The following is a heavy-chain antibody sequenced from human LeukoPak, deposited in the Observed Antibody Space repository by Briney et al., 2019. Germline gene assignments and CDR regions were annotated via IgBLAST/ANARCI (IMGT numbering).Heavy chain of an antibody. CDR3: AKGGAYCGGDCPMYYFDY. J-gene: IGHJ4*02. CDR2: ISWNSGSI. V-gene: IGHV3-9*01. D-gene: IGHD2-21*02. CDR1: GFTFDDFV. Sequence: GGSLRLSCAASGFTFDDFVMHWVRQAPGKGLEWVSGISWNSGSIGYADSVKGRFTISRDNAKNSLYLQMNSLRAEDTAVYYCAKGGAYCGGDCPMYYFDYWGQGTLVTVSS.